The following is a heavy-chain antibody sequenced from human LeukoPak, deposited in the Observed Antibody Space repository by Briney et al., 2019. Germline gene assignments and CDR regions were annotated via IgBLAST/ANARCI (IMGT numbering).Heavy chain of an antibody. CDR3: ARDGDDCSGGSCYSVLGWFDP. J-gene: IGHJ5*02. CDR1: GFTFSSYG. Sequence: PGRSLRLSCAASGFTFSSYGMHWVRQAPGKGLEWVAVIWYDGSNKYYADSVKGRFTISRDNSKNTLYLQMNSLRAEDTAVYYCARDGDDCSGGSCYSVLGWFDPWGQGTLVTVSS. D-gene: IGHD2-15*01. CDR2: IWYDGSNK. V-gene: IGHV3-33*01.